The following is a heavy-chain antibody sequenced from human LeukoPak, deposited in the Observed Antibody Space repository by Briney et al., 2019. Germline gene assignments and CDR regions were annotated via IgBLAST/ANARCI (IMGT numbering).Heavy chain of an antibody. CDR1: GYSFTSYW. J-gene: IGHJ4*02. D-gene: IGHD3-22*01. CDR3: ARRPGYDSSGYYYLDY. Sequence: GESLKISCKGSGYSFTSYWIGWVRQMPGKGLEWMGIIYPGDSDTRYSPSFQGQVTISADKSISTAYLQWSSLKASDTAMYYYARRPGYDSSGYYYLDYWGQGTLVTVSS. V-gene: IGHV5-51*01. CDR2: IYPGDSDT.